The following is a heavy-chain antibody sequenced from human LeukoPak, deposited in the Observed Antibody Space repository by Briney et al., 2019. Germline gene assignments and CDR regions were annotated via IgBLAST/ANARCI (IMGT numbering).Heavy chain of an antibody. CDR1: GGSFSGYY. CDR3: ARGSGFDCLDY. J-gene: IGHJ4*02. V-gene: IGHV4-34*01. CDR2: INHSGST. D-gene: IGHD2-21*01. Sequence: SETLSLTCAVHGGSFSGYYWSWIRQPPGKGLEWIGEINHSGSTNYNPSLESRVTISVDKSKNQFSLKLSSVTAADTAVYYCARGSGFDCLDYWGQGTLVTVSS.